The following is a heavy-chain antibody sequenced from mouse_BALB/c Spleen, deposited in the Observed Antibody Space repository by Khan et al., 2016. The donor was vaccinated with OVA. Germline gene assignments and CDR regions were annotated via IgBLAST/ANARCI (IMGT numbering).Heavy chain of an antibody. J-gene: IGHJ1*01. Sequence: QVQLKQSGAELVRPGASVKLSCKASGYMFTSYYMYWVKQRPGQGLDWIGEINPSNGRTNFNEQFKTKATLTVDKSSTTAYMQLSSLTYEDSAVYYCTRKGYYGSSRRYFDVWGAGTAVTVSS. V-gene: IGHV1S81*02. CDR2: INPSNGRT. CDR1: GYMFTSYY. CDR3: TRKGYYGSSRRYFDV. D-gene: IGHD1-1*01.